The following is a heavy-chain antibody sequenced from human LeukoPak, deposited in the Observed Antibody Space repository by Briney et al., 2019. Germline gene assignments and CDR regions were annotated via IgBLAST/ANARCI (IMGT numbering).Heavy chain of an antibody. CDR1: GDSIRTYY. J-gene: IGHJ4*02. D-gene: IGHD3-16*01. CDR3: ARGVVITFGGAADY. Sequence: SETLSLTCSVSGDSIRTYYWSWIRQPPGKGLEWIGYIIDTGSTNYKPSLKTRLTMSVDVSKNQISLKLSSVTAADTAVYYCARGVVITFGGAADYWGQGTLVTVSS. CDR2: IIDTGST. V-gene: IGHV4-59*01.